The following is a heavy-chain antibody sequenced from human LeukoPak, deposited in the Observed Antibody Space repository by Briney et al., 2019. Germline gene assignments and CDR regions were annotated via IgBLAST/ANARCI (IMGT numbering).Heavy chain of an antibody. D-gene: IGHD6-13*01. CDR2: ISGSGGGT. CDR3: ARNDRYSSSPRYYFDY. CDR1: GFTCTNYA. V-gene: IGHV3-23*01. J-gene: IGHJ4*02. Sequence: GGSLRLSCAASGFTCTNYAMSWVRQAPGKGLEWVSVISGSGGGTNYADSVKGQFTISRDSSKNTLYLQMNSLRAEDTAVYYCARNDRYSSSPRYYFDYWGQGTLVTVSS.